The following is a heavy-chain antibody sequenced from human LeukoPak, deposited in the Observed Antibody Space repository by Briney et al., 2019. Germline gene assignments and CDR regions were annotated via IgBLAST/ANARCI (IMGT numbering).Heavy chain of an antibody. J-gene: IGHJ1*01. Sequence: PGASLLTSRSPPGVPFRCKHMSLVREAPGPGLEPGSAIYSGGSTYYADSAKGRFTISRDNSKHTLYLQMNSLRAEDTAVYYCARARRDGYNSVGFQHWGQGTLVTVSS. CDR3: ARARRDGYNSVGFQH. CDR1: GVPFRCKH. D-gene: IGHD5-24*01. CDR2: IYSGGST. V-gene: IGHV3-53*01.